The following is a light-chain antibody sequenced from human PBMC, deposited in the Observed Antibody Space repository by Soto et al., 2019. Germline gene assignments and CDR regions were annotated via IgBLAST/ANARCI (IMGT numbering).Light chain of an antibody. CDR1: SSNIGHNY. CDR3: GTWDSSLSAVV. J-gene: IGLJ2*01. CDR2: DNN. V-gene: IGLV1-51*01. Sequence: QSVLTQPPSVSAAPGQKVTIFCSGSSSNIGHNYVSWYQQLPGTAPKLLIYDNNKRPSGIPDRFSGSKSGTSATLGITGPQTGDEADYYCGTWDSSLSAVVFGGGTKLTVL.